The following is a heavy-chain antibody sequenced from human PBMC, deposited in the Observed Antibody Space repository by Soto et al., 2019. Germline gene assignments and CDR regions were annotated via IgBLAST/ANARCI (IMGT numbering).Heavy chain of an antibody. CDR3: ASVSYDFWCGYWRSPYYYYGMDV. CDR1: GYTFTSYG. V-gene: IGHV1-18*01. J-gene: IGHJ6*02. Sequence: GASVKVSCKASGYTFTSYGISWVRQAPGQGLEWMGWISAYNGNTNYAQKLQGRVTMTTDKSTSTAYMELSSLRSEDTAVYYCASVSYDFWCGYWRSPYYYYGMDVWGQGTTVTVSS. CDR2: ISAYNGNT. D-gene: IGHD3-3*01.